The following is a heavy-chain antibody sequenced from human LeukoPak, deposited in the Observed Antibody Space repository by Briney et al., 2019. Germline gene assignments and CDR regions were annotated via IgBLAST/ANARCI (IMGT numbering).Heavy chain of an antibody. CDR2: INPTGGST. V-gene: IGHV1-46*01. Sequence: ASVKVSCKASGYTFPSYFMHWVRQAPGQGLEWMGIINPTGGSTTYAQKFQGRVTMTRDTSTSTVYMELSSLRSDDTAVYYCGTAGVTTGYYGSNGDGHFSYWGQGTLVTVSS. CDR3: GTAGVTTGYYGSNGDGHFSY. J-gene: IGHJ4*01. D-gene: IGHD3-22*01. CDR1: GYTFPSYF.